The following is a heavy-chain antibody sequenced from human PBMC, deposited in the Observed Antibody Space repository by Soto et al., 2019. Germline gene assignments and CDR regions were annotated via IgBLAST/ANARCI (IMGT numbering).Heavy chain of an antibody. CDR3: ARAYSSSWYGGAFDI. J-gene: IGHJ3*02. CDR1: GFTFSSYA. CDR2: ISSNGGST. Sequence: GGSLRLSCAASGFTFSSYAMHWVRQAPGKGLEYVSAISSNGGSTYYANSVKGRFTISRDNSKNTLYLQMGSLRAEDMAVYYCARAYSSSWYGGAFDIWGQGTMVTVSS. D-gene: IGHD6-13*01. V-gene: IGHV3-64*01.